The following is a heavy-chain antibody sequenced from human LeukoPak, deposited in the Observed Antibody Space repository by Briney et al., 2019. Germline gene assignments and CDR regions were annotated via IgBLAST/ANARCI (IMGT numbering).Heavy chain of an antibody. V-gene: IGHV4-39*01. CDR1: GGSISSSSYY. J-gene: IGHJ4*02. CDR2: IYYSGST. Sequence: SETLSLTCTVSGGSISSSSYYWGWIRQPPGKGLEWIGSIYYSGSTYYNPSLKSRVTISVDTSKNQFSLKLSSVTAADTAVYYCARWYYYGSGSFDYWGQGTLVTDSS. CDR3: ARWYYYGSGSFDY. D-gene: IGHD3-10*01.